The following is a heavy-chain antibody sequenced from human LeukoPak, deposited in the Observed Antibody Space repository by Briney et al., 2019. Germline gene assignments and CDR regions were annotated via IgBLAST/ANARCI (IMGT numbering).Heavy chain of an antibody. CDR3: ARGGLVRGTINSLIGFDI. Sequence: SETLSLTCTVSGGSISSSSYYWGWIRQPPGKGLEWIGSIYYSGSTYYNPSLKSRVTISVDTSKNQFSLQLNSVTPEDTALYYCARGGLVRGTINSLIGFDIWGQGIMVTVSS. V-gene: IGHV4-39*07. CDR1: GGSISSSSYY. CDR2: IYYSGST. D-gene: IGHD3-10*01. J-gene: IGHJ3*02.